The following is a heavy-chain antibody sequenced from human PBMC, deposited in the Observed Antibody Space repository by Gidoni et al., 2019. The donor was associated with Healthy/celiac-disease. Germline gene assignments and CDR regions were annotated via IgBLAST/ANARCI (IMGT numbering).Heavy chain of an antibody. V-gene: IGHV4-39*01. CDR2: IYYSGST. J-gene: IGHJ6*03. CDR1: GGSTSSRSYY. D-gene: IGHD3-10*01. Sequence: QLQLQESGPGLVKPSETLSLTCPVSGGSTSSRSYYWGWIRQPPGKGLEWIGSIYYSGSTYYNPSLKSRVTISVDTSKNQFSLKLSSVTAADTAVYYCARHQLLWFRELLPGYMDVWGKGTTVTVSS. CDR3: ARHQLLWFRELLPGYMDV.